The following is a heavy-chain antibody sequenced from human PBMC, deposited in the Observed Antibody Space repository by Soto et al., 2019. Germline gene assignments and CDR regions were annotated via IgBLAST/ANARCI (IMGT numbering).Heavy chain of an antibody. CDR2: ISYDASNK. Sequence: QVPLVESGGGVVQPGRSLRLSCAASGFTFSSYAMHWVRQAPGKGLEWVAIISYDASNKYYADSVKGRFTISRDNSKNTLYLQMNSLRGEDTAVYYCARGYSSSCAALDYWGQGTLVTVST. V-gene: IGHV3-30-3*01. J-gene: IGHJ4*02. CDR3: ARGYSSSCAALDY. CDR1: GFTFSSYA. D-gene: IGHD2-2*01.